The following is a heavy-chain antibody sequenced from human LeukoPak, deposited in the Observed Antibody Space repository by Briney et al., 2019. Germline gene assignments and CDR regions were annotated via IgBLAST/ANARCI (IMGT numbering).Heavy chain of an antibody. CDR2: ISSSSSYI. D-gene: IGHD6-13*01. V-gene: IGHV3-21*01. CDR1: GFTFSSYS. J-gene: IGHJ3*02. Sequence: KPGGSLRLSCAASGFTFSSYSMNWVLQAPGKGLEWVSSISSSSSYIYYADSVKGRFTISRDNAKNSLYLQMNSLRAEDTAVYYCASDSSSWYADAFDIWGQGTMVTVSS. CDR3: ASDSSSWYADAFDI.